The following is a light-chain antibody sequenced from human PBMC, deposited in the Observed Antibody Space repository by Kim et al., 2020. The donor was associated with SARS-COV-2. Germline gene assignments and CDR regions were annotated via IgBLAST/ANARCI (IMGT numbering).Light chain of an antibody. Sequence: LSLSPGERATLSCRASQSVNNYLAWYQQKPGQAPRLLIYEVSTRATDIPDRFSGSGSGTDFTLTISSLEPEDFAVYYCQQRTNWPTFGQGTKLEI. CDR3: QQRTNWPT. CDR2: EVS. J-gene: IGKJ2*01. V-gene: IGKV3-11*01. CDR1: QSVNNY.